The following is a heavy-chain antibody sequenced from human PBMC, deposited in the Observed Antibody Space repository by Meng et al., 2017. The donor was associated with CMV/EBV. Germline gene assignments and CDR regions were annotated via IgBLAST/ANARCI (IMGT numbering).Heavy chain of an antibody. D-gene: IGHD2-2*01. V-gene: IGHV4-34*01. CDR1: GGSFNNYY. CDR3: ARECSSTSCYLY. J-gene: IGHJ4*02. CDR2: INHSGST. Sequence: SETLSLTCVIYGGSFNNYYWNWIRQPPGKGLEWIGEINHSGSTNYNPSLKSRVTVSVDTSKNQFSLKLSSVTAADTAVYYCARECSSTSCYLYWGQGTLVTVSS.